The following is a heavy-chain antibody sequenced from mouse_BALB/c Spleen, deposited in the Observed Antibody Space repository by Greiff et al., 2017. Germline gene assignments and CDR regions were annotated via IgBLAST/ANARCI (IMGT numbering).Heavy chain of an antibody. D-gene: IGHD4-1*01. CDR2: ISSGGSYT. J-gene: IGHJ3*01. V-gene: IGHV5-6-4*01. CDR3: TREGTGTRAWFAY. Sequence: DVKLVESGGGLVKPGGSLKLSCAASGFTFSSYTMSWVRQTPEKRLEWVATISSGGSYTYYPDSVKGRFTISRDNAKNTLYLQMSSLKSEDTAMYYCTREGTGTRAWFAYWGQGTLVTVSA. CDR1: GFTFSSYT.